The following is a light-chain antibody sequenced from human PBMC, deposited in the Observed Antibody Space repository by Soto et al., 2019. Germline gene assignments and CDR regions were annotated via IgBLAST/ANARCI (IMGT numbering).Light chain of an antibody. Sequence: QSVLTQPASVSGSPGQSITISCTGTSRDVGGFNYVAWYQQHPGKVPKLIIYDVSNRPSGVSNRFSGSKSGKTASLTISGLQAEDEADYYCSSFTTSSTLVFGGGTKLTVL. CDR3: SSFTTSSTLV. J-gene: IGLJ2*01. CDR2: DVS. V-gene: IGLV2-14*01. CDR1: SRDVGGFNY.